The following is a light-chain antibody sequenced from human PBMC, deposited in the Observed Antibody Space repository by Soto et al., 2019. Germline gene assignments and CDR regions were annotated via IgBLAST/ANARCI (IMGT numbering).Light chain of an antibody. V-gene: IGKV3-20*01. CDR1: QIVSSSY. Sequence: EIVLTQSPGTLSLSPGERVILSCRASQIVSSSYLAWYQQKPGQAPRLLIYGASSRATGIPDRFSGSGSGTDFTLTITRLEPEDFAVYYCQHYRTSFGGGTKVEIK. CDR2: GAS. CDR3: QHYRTS. J-gene: IGKJ4*01.